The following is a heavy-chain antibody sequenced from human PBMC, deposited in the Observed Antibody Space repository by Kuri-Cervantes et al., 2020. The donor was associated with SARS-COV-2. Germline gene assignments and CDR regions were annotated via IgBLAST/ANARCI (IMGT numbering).Heavy chain of an antibody. CDR3: ARELRELPNWFDP. CDR1: GFTFSSYS. D-gene: IGHD1-26*01. V-gene: IGHV3-21*01. J-gene: IGHJ5*02. CDR2: ISSSSSYI. Sequence: GESLKISCAASGFTFSSYSMNWVRQAPGKGLEWVSSISSSSSYIYYADSVKGRFTISRDNAKNSLYLQMNSLRAEDTAVYYCARELRELPNWFDPWGQGTLVTVSS.